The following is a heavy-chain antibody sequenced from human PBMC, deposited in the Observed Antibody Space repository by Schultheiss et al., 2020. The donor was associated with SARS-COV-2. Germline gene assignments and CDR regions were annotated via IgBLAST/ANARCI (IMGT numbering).Heavy chain of an antibody. J-gene: IGHJ6*02. Sequence: ESLKISCTVSGGFISSYYWSWIRQPPGKGLEWIGEINHSGSTNYNPSLNSRVTISVDTSKNQFSLKLSSVTAADTAVYYCARHAYGGEAVWGQGTTVTVSS. V-gene: IGHV4-59*08. CDR1: GGFISSYY. CDR3: ARHAYGGEAV. CDR2: INHSGST. D-gene: IGHD3-16*01.